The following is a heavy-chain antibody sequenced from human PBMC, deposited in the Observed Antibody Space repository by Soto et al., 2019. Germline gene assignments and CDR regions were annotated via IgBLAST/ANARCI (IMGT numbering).Heavy chain of an antibody. CDR2: INPNSGGT. D-gene: IGHD2-2*01. V-gene: IGHV1-2*04. CDR3: ATSLCSSTSCDGMDV. J-gene: IGHJ6*02. CDR1: GYTFTGYY. Sequence: GASVKVSCKASGYTFTGYYMHWVRQAPGQGLEWMGWINPNSGGTNYAQKFQGWVTITRDTSISTAYMELSRLRSDDTAVYYCATSLCSSTSCDGMDVWCQGTTVTVSS.